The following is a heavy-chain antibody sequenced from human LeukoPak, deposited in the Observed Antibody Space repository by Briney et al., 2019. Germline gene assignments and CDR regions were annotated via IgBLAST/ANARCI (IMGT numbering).Heavy chain of an antibody. CDR3: ARAHCTRTTCNWNDAFDV. Sequence: PGGSLRHSCAASGFTFSGYALHWVRQAPGKGLEWVAVIGYDGNNYIYADSVKGRFSISRDNSKDFLFLHMDSLRSEDTAVYYCARAHCTRTTCNWNDAFDVWGQGTMVTVSS. D-gene: IGHD2-8*01. CDR1: GFTFSGYA. V-gene: IGHV3-30-3*01. J-gene: IGHJ3*01. CDR2: IGYDGNNY.